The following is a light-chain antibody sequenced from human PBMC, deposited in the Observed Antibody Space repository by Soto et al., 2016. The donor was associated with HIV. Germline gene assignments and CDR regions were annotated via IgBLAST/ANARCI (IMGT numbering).Light chain of an antibody. CDR2: KVS. Sequence: DVVMTQSPLSLPVTLGQPASISCRSSQSLVHSDGNTYLNWFQQRPGQSPRRLIYKVSNRDSGVPDRFSGSGSVTDFTLKISRVEAEDVGVYYCMQGIYPLTFGPGTKVDI. J-gene: IGKJ3*01. CDR1: QSLVHSDGNTY. V-gene: IGKV2-30*02. CDR3: MQGIYPLT.